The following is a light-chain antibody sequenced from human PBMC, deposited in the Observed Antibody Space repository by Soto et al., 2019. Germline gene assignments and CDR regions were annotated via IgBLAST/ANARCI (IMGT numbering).Light chain of an antibody. V-gene: IGLV2-23*01. J-gene: IGLJ1*01. CDR3: CSYAGSSTYV. Sequence: QSALPQPACVSGSPGEAVTISCTGTSSDVGNYDLVAWYQQHPGKAPKLMIYEGSKRPSGVSNRFSGSKSGNTASLTISILQAEDEADYYCCSYAGSSTYVFGTGTKVTVL. CDR2: EGS. CDR1: SSDVGNYDL.